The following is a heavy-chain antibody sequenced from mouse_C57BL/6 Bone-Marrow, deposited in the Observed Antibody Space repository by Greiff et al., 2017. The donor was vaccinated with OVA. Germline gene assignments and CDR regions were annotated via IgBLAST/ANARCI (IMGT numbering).Heavy chain of an antibody. Sequence: VKLVESGAELARPGASVKLSCKASGYTFTSSGISWVKQRTGQGLEWIGEIYPRSGNTYYNEKFKGKATLTADKSSSTAYMELRSLTSEDSAVYFCARLGGSSYLDYWGQGTTLTVSS. CDR3: ARLGGSSYLDY. CDR2: IYPRSGNT. J-gene: IGHJ2*01. V-gene: IGHV1-81*01. D-gene: IGHD1-1*01. CDR1: GYTFTSSG.